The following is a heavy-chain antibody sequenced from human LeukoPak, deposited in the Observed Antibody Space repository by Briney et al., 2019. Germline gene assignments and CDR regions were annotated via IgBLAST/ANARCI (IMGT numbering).Heavy chain of an antibody. CDR3: ATADYYDSSGYYYGSFDI. J-gene: IGHJ3*02. V-gene: IGHV4-30-4*01. CDR2: IYYSGST. CDR1: GGSISSGDYY. Sequence: PSQTLSLTCTVSGGSISSGDYYWSWIRQPPGKGLEWIGYIYYSGSTYYNPSLKSRVTISVDTSKNQFSLKLSSVTAADTAVYYCATADYYDSSGYYYGSFDIWGQGTMVTVSS. D-gene: IGHD3-22*01.